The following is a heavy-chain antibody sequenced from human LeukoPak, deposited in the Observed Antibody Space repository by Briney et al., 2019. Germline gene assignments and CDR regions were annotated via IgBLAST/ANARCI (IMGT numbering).Heavy chain of an antibody. CDR2: INPSGGTT. V-gene: IGHV1-46*01. Sequence: ASVKVSCKASGYTFTSYYMHWVRQAPGQGLEWMGIINPSGGTTTYAQKFQGRVTMTTDTSTATAYMELRSLRSDDTAVYYCARGYYCTHGVCYGGDFDNWGQGTLVTVSS. CDR3: ARGYYCTHGVCYGGDFDN. J-gene: IGHJ4*02. CDR1: GYTFTSYY. D-gene: IGHD2-8*01.